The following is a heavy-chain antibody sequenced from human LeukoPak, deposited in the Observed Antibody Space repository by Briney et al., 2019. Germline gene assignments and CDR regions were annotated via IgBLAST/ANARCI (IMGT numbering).Heavy chain of an antibody. CDR1: GYTFTGNY. V-gene: IGHV1-2*02. CDR2: INPNSGGT. Sequence: GASVKVSCKXSGYTFTGNYMHWVRQAPGQGLEWMGWINPNSGGTNYAQKFQGRVTMTRDTSISTAYMELSRLRSDDTAVYYCARDPSSSAGNWFDPWGQGTLVTVSS. CDR3: ARDPSSSAGNWFDP. J-gene: IGHJ5*02. D-gene: IGHD6-6*01.